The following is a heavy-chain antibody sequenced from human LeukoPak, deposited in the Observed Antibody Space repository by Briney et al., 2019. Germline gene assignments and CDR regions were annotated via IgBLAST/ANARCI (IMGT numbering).Heavy chain of an antibody. V-gene: IGHV3-23*01. J-gene: IGHJ4*02. CDR3: AKDGNIEGGWATTFDY. Sequence: PGGSLRLSCAASGFTFISYAMSWVRQAPGKGLEWVSVISGSGGSTSYADSVKGRFTISRDNSKNTLYLQMNSLRAEDTAVYYCAKDGNIEGGWATTFDYWGQGTLVTVSS. CDR2: ISGSGGST. D-gene: IGHD4-11*01. CDR1: GFTFISYA.